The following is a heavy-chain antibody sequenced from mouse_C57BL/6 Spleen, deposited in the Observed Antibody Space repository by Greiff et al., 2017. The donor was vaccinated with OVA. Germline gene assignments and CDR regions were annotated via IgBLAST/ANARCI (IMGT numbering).Heavy chain of an antibody. J-gene: IGHJ4*01. CDR1: GYTFTCYC. Sequence: QVQLQQPGPELVKPGASVKLSCKASGYTFTCYCMHWVKQRPGQGLEWIGNINPSNGGTNYNEKFKSKATLTVDNSSSTAYMQLSSLQSEDTAVYYGARCLDGPRRGYYAMDYWGQGTSVTVAS. CDR3: ARCLDGPRRGYYAMDY. V-gene: IGHV1-53*01. D-gene: IGHD2-3*01. CDR2: INPSNGGT.